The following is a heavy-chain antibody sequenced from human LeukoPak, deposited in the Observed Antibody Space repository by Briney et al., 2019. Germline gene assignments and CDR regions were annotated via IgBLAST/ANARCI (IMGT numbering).Heavy chain of an antibody. J-gene: IGHJ4*02. V-gene: IGHV3-23*01. CDR1: GFTFSSYA. D-gene: IGHD6-19*01. CDR3: AKVSAYSSGWYYFDY. Sequence: GGSLRLSCAASGFTFSSYAMSWVRQAPGKGLEWVSAISGSGGSTYYADSVKGRFTISRDNSKNTLYLQMNSLRAEDTAVYYWAKVSAYSSGWYYFDYWGQGTLVTVSS. CDR2: ISGSGGST.